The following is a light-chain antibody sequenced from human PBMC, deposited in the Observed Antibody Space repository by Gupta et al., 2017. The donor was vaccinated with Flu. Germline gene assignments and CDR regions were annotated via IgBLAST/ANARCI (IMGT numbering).Light chain of an antibody. CDR1: QSISSW. V-gene: IGKV1-5*03. J-gene: IGKJ2*01. Sequence: IQMTQSPSTLSPSVGDRVTITCRASQSISSWLAWYQQKPGKAPKLLIYKASSLESGVPSRFSGSESGTEFTLTISSLQPDDFATYYCQQYNSYSYTFGQGTKLEIK. CDR3: QQYNSYSYT. CDR2: KAS.